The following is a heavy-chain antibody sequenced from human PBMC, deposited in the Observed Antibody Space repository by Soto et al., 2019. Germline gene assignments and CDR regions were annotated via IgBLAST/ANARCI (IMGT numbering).Heavy chain of an antibody. CDR1: GGSISSSSYY. D-gene: IGHD3-3*01. CDR2: IYYSGST. J-gene: IGHJ5*02. Sequence: SETLSLTCTVSGGSISSSSYYWGWIHQPPGKGLEWIGSIYYSGSTYYNPSLKSRVTISVDTSKNQFSLKLSSVTAADTAVYYCARSLFNYDFWSGSGWFDPWGQGTLVTVSS. CDR3: ARSLFNYDFWSGSGWFDP. V-gene: IGHV4-39*01.